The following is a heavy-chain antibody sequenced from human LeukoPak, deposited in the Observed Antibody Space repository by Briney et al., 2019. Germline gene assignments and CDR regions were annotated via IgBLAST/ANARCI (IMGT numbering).Heavy chain of an antibody. CDR1: GFTFSNAW. Sequence: PGGSLRLSXAASGFTFSNAWMSWVRQSPGKGLEWLGRIKSKTDGGTTDYAAPVKGRFTISRDDSKNTLYLQMNSLKTEDTAVYYCTTKGKGPYYDFWSGYFGYWGQGTLVTVSS. D-gene: IGHD3-3*01. J-gene: IGHJ4*02. CDR2: IKSKTDGGTT. V-gene: IGHV3-15*01. CDR3: TTKGKGPYYDFWSGYFGY.